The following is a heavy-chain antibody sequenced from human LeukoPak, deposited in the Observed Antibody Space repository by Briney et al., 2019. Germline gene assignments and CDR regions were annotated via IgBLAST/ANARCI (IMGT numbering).Heavy chain of an antibody. J-gene: IGHJ6*02. D-gene: IGHD1-1*01. CDR1: GFTFSSYS. V-gene: IGHV3-21*01. CDR3: ARDLEEEGYYYYGMDV. Sequence: PGGSLRLSCAASGFTFSSYSMNWVRQAPGKGLEWVSSISSSSSYIYYADSVKGRFTISRDNAKSSLYLQMNSLRAEDTAVYYCARDLEEEGYYYYGMDVWGQGTTVTVSS. CDR2: ISSSSSYI.